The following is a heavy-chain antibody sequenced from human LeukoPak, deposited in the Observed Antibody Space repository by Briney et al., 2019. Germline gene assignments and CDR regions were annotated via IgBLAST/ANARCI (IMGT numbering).Heavy chain of an antibody. J-gene: IGHJ4*02. V-gene: IGHV3-21*01. Sequence: GRYLRLSCAPPGFTFSSYTLNCVRQAPGKALESPPSIRSTSSYMYYADSVKGRFTISRDYAKNSLYLQMNRLRAGDTAVYCWARGNYYDRSGPRDYCGQGTLVTVSS. D-gene: IGHD3-22*01. CDR1: GFTFSSYT. CDR3: ARGNYYDRSGPRDY. CDR2: IRSTSSYM.